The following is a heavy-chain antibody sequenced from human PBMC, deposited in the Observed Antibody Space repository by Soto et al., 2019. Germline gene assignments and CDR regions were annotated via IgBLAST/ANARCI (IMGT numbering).Heavy chain of an antibody. CDR1: GFTFNTYS. J-gene: IGHJ4*02. CDR3: ARVIVSMAPFDD. V-gene: IGHV3-21*06. D-gene: IGHD5-12*01. Sequence: PGGSLRLSCAASGFTFNTYSMNWVRQAPGKGLEWVSSISSSGTYIYYADSVKGRFTISRDNSKNTLYLQMSSLTIEDTAVYFCARVIVSMAPFDDWGQGTLVTVSS. CDR2: ISSSGTYI.